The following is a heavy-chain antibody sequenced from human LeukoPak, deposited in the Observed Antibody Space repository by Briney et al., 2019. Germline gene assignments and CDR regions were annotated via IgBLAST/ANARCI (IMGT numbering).Heavy chain of an antibody. V-gene: IGHV1-8*01. D-gene: IGHD1-26*01. CDR1: GYTFTSYD. CDR3: ARVSGSYRTIDY. J-gene: IGHJ4*02. Sequence: ASVKVSCKASGYTFTSYDINWVRQATGQGLEWMGWMNPNSGNTGYAQKFQGRVTMTRNTSISTAYMELSSLRSEDTAVYYCARVSGSYRTIDYWGQGTLVTVSS. CDR2: MNPNSGNT.